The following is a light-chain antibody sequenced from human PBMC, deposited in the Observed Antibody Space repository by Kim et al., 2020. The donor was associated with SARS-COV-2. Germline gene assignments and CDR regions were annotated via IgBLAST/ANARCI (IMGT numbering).Light chain of an antibody. J-gene: IGKJ1*01. CDR1: QSVSSSY. CDR3: QQYGSLPKT. Sequence: SPGESANLSCRASQSVSSSYLAWYQQKPGQAPRRLIYGASSRATGIPDRFSGSGSGTDFTLTISRLEPEDFAVYYCQQYGSLPKTFGQGTKVDIK. CDR2: GAS. V-gene: IGKV3-20*01.